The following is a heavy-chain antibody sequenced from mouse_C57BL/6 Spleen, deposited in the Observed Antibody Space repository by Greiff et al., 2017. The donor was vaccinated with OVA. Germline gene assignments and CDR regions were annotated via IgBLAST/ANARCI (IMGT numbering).Heavy chain of an antibody. CDR3: AREGDYDVGWFAY. J-gene: IGHJ3*01. CDR2: IYPGSGNT. D-gene: IGHD2-4*01. CDR1: GYTFTDYY. Sequence: QVQLQQSGAELVRPGASVKLSCKASGYTFTDYYINWVKQRPGQGLEWIARIYPGSGNTYYNEKFKGKATLTAEKSSSTAYMQLSSLTSEDSAVYFCAREGDYDVGWFAYWGQGTLVTVSA. V-gene: IGHV1-76*01.